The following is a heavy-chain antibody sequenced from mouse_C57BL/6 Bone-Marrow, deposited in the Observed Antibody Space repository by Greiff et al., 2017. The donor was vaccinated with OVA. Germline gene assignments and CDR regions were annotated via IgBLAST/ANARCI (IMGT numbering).Heavy chain of an antibody. V-gene: IGHV1-26*01. J-gene: IGHJ2*01. CDR3: ARQLRIDY. CDR1: GYTFTDYY. CDR2: INPNNGGT. Sequence: EVQLQQSGPELVKPGASVKISCKASGYTFTDYYMNWVKQSHGKSLEWIGDINPNNGGTSYNQKFKGKATLTVDKSSSTAYMELRSLTSEDSAVYYCARQLRIDYWGQGTTLTVSS. D-gene: IGHD3-2*02.